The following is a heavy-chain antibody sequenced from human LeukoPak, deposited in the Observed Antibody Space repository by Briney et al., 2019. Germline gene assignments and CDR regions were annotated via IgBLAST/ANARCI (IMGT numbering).Heavy chain of an antibody. CDR2: ISGSGGST. J-gene: IGHJ4*02. V-gene: IGHV3-23*01. Sequence: GGSLRLSCAASRFTFSSYAMSWVRQAPGKGLEWVSAISGSGGSTYYADSVKGRFTISRDNSKNTLYLQMNSLRAEDAAVYCWAKDPPGTGDNWGQGTLVTVSS. CDR3: AKDPPGTGDN. D-gene: IGHD1-1*01. CDR1: RFTFSSYA.